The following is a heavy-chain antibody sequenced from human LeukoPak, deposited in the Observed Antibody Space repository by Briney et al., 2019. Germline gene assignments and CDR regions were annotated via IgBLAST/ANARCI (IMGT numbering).Heavy chain of an antibody. D-gene: IGHD6-6*01. V-gene: IGHV3-20*04. CDR3: ARFSQLASNDY. J-gene: IGHJ4*02. CDR2: INWNGGST. CDR1: GFTFDDYG. Sequence: PGGSLRLSCAASGFTFDDYGMSWVRQAPGKGLEWVSGINWNGGSTGYADSVKGRFAISRDNAKNSQYLQMNSLRVEDTAVYYCARFSQLASNDYWGQGTLVTVSS.